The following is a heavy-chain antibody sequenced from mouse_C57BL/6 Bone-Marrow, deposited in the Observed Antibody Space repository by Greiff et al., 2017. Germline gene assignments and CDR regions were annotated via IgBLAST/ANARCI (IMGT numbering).Heavy chain of an antibody. CDR2: ISPRSGNT. CDR1: GYTFTSYG. D-gene: IGHD1-1*01. Sequence: VQLQQSGAELARPGASVKLSCKASGYTFTSYGISWLKPRTGQGLEWIGEISPRSGNTYYNEQLKGKATLTANKSSSTAYMELRSLTSEDSAVYFCARWGTTVVADYWGQGTTLTVSS. J-gene: IGHJ2*01. V-gene: IGHV1-81*01. CDR3: ARWGTTVVADY.